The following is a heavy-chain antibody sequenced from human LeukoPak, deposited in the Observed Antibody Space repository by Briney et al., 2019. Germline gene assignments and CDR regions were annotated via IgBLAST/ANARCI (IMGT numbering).Heavy chain of an antibody. D-gene: IGHD3-16*02. CDR3: ARHGFAFGGVIVTLFDY. V-gene: IGHV4-4*09. Sequence: TSETLSLTCTVSGGSISSYYWSWIRQPPGKGLEWIRYIYTSGSTNYNPSLKSRVTISVDTSKNQFSLKLSSVTAADTAVYYCARHGFAFGGVIVTLFDYWGQGTLVTVSS. CDR2: IYTSGST. J-gene: IGHJ4*02. CDR1: GGSISSYY.